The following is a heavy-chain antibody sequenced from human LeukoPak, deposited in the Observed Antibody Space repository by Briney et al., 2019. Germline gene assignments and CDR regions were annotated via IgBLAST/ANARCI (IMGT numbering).Heavy chain of an antibody. Sequence: GGSLRLSCAASGFTFSSYSMNWVRQAPGKGLEWVSSISSSSSYIYYADSVKGRFTISRDNAKNSLYLQMNSLRAEDTAVYYCAREMVVVHDYYMDVWGKGTTVTVSS. D-gene: IGHD2-2*01. V-gene: IGHV3-21*01. CDR2: ISSSSSYI. CDR1: GFTFSSYS. J-gene: IGHJ6*03. CDR3: AREMVVVHDYYMDV.